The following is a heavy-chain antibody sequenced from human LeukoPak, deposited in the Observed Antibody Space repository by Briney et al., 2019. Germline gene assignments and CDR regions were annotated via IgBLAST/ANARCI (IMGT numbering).Heavy chain of an antibody. CDR1: GFTFSSYA. CDR2: ISGSGGST. V-gene: IGHV3-23*01. D-gene: IGHD3-22*01. J-gene: IGHJ4*02. CDR3: AKSPATMIVVVIRFDY. Sequence: GGSLRLSCAASGFTFSSYAMSWVRQAPGEGLEWVSAISGSGGSTYYADSVKGRFTISRDNSKNTLYLQMNSLRAEDTAVHYCAKSPATMIVVVIRFDYWGQGTLVTVSS.